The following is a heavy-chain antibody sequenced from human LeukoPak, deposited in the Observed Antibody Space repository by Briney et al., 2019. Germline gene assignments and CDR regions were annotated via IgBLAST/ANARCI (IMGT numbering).Heavy chain of an antibody. Sequence: GGSLRLSCTASGFTFTSYSMNWVRQAPGKGLEWVSYISTSGNPIYYADSVKGRFTISRDNAKNSLYLQMNSLRAEDTAVYCCARGALGNYYMDVWGKGTTVTVSS. D-gene: IGHD3-10*01. J-gene: IGHJ6*03. CDR1: GFTFTSYS. CDR2: ISTSGNPI. CDR3: ARGALGNYYMDV. V-gene: IGHV3-48*01.